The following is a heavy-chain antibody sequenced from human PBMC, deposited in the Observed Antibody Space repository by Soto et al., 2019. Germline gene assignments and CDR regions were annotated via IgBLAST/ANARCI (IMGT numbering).Heavy chain of an antibody. CDR1: GGSISSYY. Sequence: QVQLQESGPGLVKPSETLSLTCTVSGGSISSYYWSWIRQPPGKGLEWIGYIYYSGSTNYNPSLKSRVTISVDTSKNQFSLKLSSVTAADTAVYYCARGDDIPNNWFDPWGQGTLVTVSS. CDR3: ARGDDIPNNWFDP. J-gene: IGHJ5*02. CDR2: IYYSGST. V-gene: IGHV4-59*01. D-gene: IGHD3-9*01.